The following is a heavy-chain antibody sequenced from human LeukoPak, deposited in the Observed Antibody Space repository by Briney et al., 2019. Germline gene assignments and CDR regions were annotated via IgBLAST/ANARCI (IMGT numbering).Heavy chain of an antibody. CDR2: ITGSGGST. CDR3: ARGKAYSFDY. J-gene: IGHJ4*02. CDR1: GFTFSNYA. D-gene: IGHD2-15*01. Sequence: GGSLRLSCAASGFTFSNYAMSWVRQAPGKGLEWVSGITGSGGSTTYADSVKGRFTISRDNAENTLYLQMNSLRAEDTAVYYCARGKAYSFDYWGQGTLVTVSS. V-gene: IGHV3-23*01.